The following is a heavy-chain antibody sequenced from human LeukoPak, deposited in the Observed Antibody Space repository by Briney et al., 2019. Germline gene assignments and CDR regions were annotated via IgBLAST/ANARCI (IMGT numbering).Heavy chain of an antibody. D-gene: IGHD6-19*01. Sequence: PGWSLRLSCAASGFTFDEYAMHWVRQAPGKGLEWVSLISGDGGSTFYADSVKGRFTISRDNSKNSLYPQMNSLRAEDTALYFCAKDTFDEDSSGWWIDYWGQGTLVTVSS. CDR3: AKDTFDEDSSGWWIDY. CDR1: GFTFDEYA. J-gene: IGHJ4*02. V-gene: IGHV3-43*02. CDR2: ISGDGGST.